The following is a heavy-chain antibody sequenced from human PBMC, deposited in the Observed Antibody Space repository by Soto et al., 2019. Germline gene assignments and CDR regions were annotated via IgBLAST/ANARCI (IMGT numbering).Heavy chain of an antibody. CDR2: IYTSGST. CDR1: GGSISSHY. D-gene: IGHD6-6*01. CDR3: ARELAARRAMDL. J-gene: IGHJ6*02. V-gene: IGHV4-4*07. Sequence: SETLSLTCTVSGGSISSHYWSWFRQPAGKGLEWIGRIYTSGSTNYNPSLKSRVTMSVDTSKNQFSLKLSSVTAADTAVYYCARELAARRAMDLWGQGTTVTVS.